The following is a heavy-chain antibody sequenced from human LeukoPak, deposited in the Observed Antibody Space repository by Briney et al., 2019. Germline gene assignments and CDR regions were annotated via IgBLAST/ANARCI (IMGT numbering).Heavy chain of an antibody. Sequence: GSLRLSCAASGFTFSSYAMHWVRQAPGKGLEWVAVISYDGSNKYYADSVKGRFTISRDNSKNTLYLQMNSLRAEDTAVYYCARDLSYGSSYYYYGMDVWGQGTTVTVSS. CDR2: ISYDGSNK. J-gene: IGHJ6*02. CDR3: ARDLSYGSSYYYYGMDV. V-gene: IGHV3-30-3*01. D-gene: IGHD5-18*01. CDR1: GFTFSSYA.